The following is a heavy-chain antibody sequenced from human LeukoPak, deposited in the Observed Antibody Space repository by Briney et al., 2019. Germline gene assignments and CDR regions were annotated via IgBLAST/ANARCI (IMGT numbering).Heavy chain of an antibody. J-gene: IGHJ4*02. Sequence: SETLSLTCTVSGDSINGFYWSWIRQPPGKGLEWIGYIYYSGSTNYNPSLKSRVTISVDTSKNQFSLKLSSVTAADTAVYYCARGVVIAPQTFGYWGQGTLVTVSS. CDR2: IYYSGST. V-gene: IGHV4-59*01. D-gene: IGHD2-21*01. CDR1: GDSINGFY. CDR3: ARGVVIAPQTFGY.